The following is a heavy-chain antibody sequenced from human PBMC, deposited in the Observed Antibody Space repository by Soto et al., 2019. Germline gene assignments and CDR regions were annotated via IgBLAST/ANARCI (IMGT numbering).Heavy chain of an antibody. D-gene: IGHD4-4*01. CDR3: ARLVSLLQPIDS. J-gene: IGHJ5*01. CDR1: GYTFTDYW. Sequence: PGESLKSSCQTSGYTFTDYWIGWVRQMPGGGLEWLGLIFPRDFDVRYSPSFEGQVTISADRSTATAFLQWRAVEASDSALYFCARLVSLLQPIDSWGQGTPVTVSS. CDR2: IFPRDFDV. V-gene: IGHV5-51*01.